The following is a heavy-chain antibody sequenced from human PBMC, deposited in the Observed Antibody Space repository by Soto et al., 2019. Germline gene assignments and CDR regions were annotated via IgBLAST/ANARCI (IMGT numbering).Heavy chain of an antibody. Sequence: SETLSLPCAVPVDSIRSSVWWTWVRQPPGKGLEWIGEVFHTGNTNYNPSLKSRVTMSVDKSTNEFSLKVTSVTAADTAIYYCARKAWVRFDYWGQGALVPVSS. D-gene: IGHD7-27*01. V-gene: IGHV4-4*02. J-gene: IGHJ4*02. CDR2: VFHTGNT. CDR1: VDSIRSSVW. CDR3: ARKAWVRFDY.